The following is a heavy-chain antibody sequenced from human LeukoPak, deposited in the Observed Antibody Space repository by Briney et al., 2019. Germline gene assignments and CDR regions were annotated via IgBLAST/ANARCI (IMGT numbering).Heavy chain of an antibody. V-gene: IGHV4-4*02. Sequence: SGTLSLTCAVSGGSINRDNWWTWVRQPPGKGLEWIGEVYYTGNTHYNPSLQSRVTMSVDTSKNQFSLKLSSVTAADTAVYYCARRAYGVQGSAFDIWGQGTMVTVSS. D-gene: IGHD3-10*01. CDR2: VYYTGNT. CDR1: GGSINRDNW. J-gene: IGHJ3*02. CDR3: ARRAYGVQGSAFDI.